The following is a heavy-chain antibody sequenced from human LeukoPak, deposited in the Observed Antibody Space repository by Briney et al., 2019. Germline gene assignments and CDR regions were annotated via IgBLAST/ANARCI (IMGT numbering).Heavy chain of an antibody. CDR3: AKDGQVSSGWFDY. Sequence: PGGSLRLSCAASGFTFSSYWMHWVRQAPGKGLVWVSRINSDGSSTSYADSVKGRFTISRDNSKNTLYLQMNSLRAEDTAVYYCAKDGQVSSGWFDYWGQGTLVTVSS. CDR1: GFTFSSYW. J-gene: IGHJ4*02. D-gene: IGHD6-19*01. V-gene: IGHV3-74*01. CDR2: INSDGSST.